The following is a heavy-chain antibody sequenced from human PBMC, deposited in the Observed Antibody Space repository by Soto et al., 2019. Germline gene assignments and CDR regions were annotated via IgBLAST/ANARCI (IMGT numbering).Heavy chain of an antibody. CDR2: ISGSGGST. V-gene: IGHV3-23*01. J-gene: IGHJ4*02. Sequence: TGGSLRLSCAASGFTFSSYAMSWVRQAPGKGLEWVSAISGSGGSTYYADSVKGRFTISRDDSKNTLYLQMNSLRAEDTAVYYCANLYGSGSDIDYWGQGTLVTVS. CDR3: ANLYGSGSDIDY. D-gene: IGHD3-10*01. CDR1: GFTFSSYA.